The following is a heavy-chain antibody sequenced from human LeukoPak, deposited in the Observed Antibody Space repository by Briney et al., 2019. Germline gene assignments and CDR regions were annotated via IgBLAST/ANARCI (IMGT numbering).Heavy chain of an antibody. V-gene: IGHV4-30-4*08. J-gene: IGHJ5*02. CDR3: ARGHGSGLEWLLSWFDP. Sequence: SETLSLTCTVSGGSISSGDYYWSWIRQPPGKGLEWIGYIYYSGSTYYNPSLKSRVTISVDTSKNQFSPKLSSVTAADTAVYYCARGHGSGLEWLLSWFDPWGQGTLVTVSS. D-gene: IGHD3-3*01. CDR2: IYYSGST. CDR1: GGSISSGDYY.